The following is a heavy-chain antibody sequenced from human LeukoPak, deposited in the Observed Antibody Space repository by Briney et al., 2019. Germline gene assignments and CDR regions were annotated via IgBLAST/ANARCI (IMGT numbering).Heavy chain of an antibody. CDR2: IDWDDDK. CDR3: ARVYLRGPASDY. J-gene: IGHJ4*02. V-gene: IGHV2-70*11. Sequence: SGPALVKPPQTLTLTCTFSGFSLRTRGMCVSWIRQPPGKTLEWLARIDWDDDKYYSTSLKTRLTISKDTSKNQVVLTMTNMDPVDTATYYCARVYLRGPASDYCGQGTLVTVSS. CDR1: GFSLRTRGMC. D-gene: IGHD3-10*01.